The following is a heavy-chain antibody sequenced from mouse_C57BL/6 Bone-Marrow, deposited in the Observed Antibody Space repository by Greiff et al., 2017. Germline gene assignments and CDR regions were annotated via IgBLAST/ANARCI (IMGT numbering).Heavy chain of an antibody. J-gene: IGHJ4*01. Sequence: QVQLQQSGAELVRPGTSVKMSCKASGYTFTNYWIGWAKQRPGHGLEWIGDIYPGGGYTNYNEKFKGKATLTADKSSSTAYMQFSSLTSEDSAIYYCARSVDWDVWYAMDYWGQGTSVTVSS. CDR1: GYTFTNYW. V-gene: IGHV1-63*01. CDR3: ARSVDWDVWYAMDY. D-gene: IGHD4-1*01. CDR2: IYPGGGYT.